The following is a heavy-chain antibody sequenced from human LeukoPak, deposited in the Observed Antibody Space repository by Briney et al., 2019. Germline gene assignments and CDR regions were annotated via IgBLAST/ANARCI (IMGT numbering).Heavy chain of an antibody. V-gene: IGHV4-30-2*05. J-gene: IGHJ4*02. Sequence: SETLSLTCTVSGGSISSGGYYWSWIRQPPGKGLEWIGYIYHSGSTYYNPSLKSRVTISVDTSKNQFSLKLSSVTAADTAVYYCARAITMVRGAPSTPYYFDYWGQGTLVTVSS. D-gene: IGHD3-10*01. CDR3: ARAITMVRGAPSTPYYFDY. CDR1: GGSISSGGYY. CDR2: IYHSGST.